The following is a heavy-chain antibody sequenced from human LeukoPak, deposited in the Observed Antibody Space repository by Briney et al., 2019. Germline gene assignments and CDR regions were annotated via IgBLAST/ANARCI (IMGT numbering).Heavy chain of an antibody. Sequence: GGSLRLSCAASGFTFSNYWMSWVRQAPGKGLEWVANIKHDGSEKYHVDSVKGRFTISRDNAKNSLYLQMNRLRAEDTAVYYCARDESYSSDYWGQGTLVTVSS. CDR3: ARDESYSSDY. J-gene: IGHJ4*02. V-gene: IGHV3-7*05. CDR2: IKHDGSEK. D-gene: IGHD6-13*01. CDR1: GFTFSNYW.